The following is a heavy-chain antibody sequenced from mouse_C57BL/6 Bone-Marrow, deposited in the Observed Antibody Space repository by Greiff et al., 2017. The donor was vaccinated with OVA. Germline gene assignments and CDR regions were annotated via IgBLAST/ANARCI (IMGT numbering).Heavy chain of an antibody. CDR3: ARLRRPFFDY. CDR1: GYTFTSYW. J-gene: IGHJ2*01. Sequence: VQLQQPGAELVMPGASVKLSCKASGYTFTSYWMHWVKQRPGQGLEWIGEIDPSDSYTNYNQKFKGKSTLTVDKSSSTAYMQLSSLTSEDSAVYYCARLRRPFFDYWGQGTTLTVPS. V-gene: IGHV1-69*01. CDR2: IDPSDSYT.